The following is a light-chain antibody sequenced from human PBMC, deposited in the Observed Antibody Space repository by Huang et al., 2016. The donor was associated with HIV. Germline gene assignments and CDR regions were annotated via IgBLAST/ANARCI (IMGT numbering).Light chain of an antibody. CDR3: LQHLSYPPA. J-gene: IGKJ5*01. CDR2: SAS. CDR1: QDINNY. V-gene: IGKV1-17*03. Sequence: DIQMTQSPSAMSASVGDRVNITCRANQDINNYLLWFQQKPGKVPKRLIYSASNLPSGVPSSVSGSGSGTEFALTISNLQPEDFATYYCLQHLSYPPAFGQGTRLEIK.